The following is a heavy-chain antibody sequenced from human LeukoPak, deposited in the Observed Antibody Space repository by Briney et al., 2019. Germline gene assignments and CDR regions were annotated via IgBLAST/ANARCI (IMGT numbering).Heavy chain of an antibody. CDR3: ARRASGDSREY. V-gene: IGHV4-38-2*01. D-gene: IGHD4-17*01. Sequence: SETLSLTCAVSGYSISSGYYWGWIRQPPGKGLEWIGSIYHSGSTYYNPSLKSRVTISVDTSKNQFSLKLSSVTAADTAVYYCARRASGDSREYWGQGTLVTVSS. CDR2: IYHSGST. CDR1: GYSISSGYY. J-gene: IGHJ4*02.